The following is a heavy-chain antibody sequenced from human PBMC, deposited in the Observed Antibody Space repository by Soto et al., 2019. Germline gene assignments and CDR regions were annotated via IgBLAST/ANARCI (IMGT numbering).Heavy chain of an antibody. CDR1: GDSVSSNSAA. D-gene: IGHD3-22*01. CDR3: ARELTYYYDSSGYWRDGMEV. CDR2: TYYRSKWYN. J-gene: IGHJ6*04. V-gene: IGHV6-1*01. Sequence: SHTLSLTCAISGDSVSSNSAAWNLIRQSPSRGLEWLGRTYYRSKWYNDYAVSVKSRITINPDTSKNQFSLQLNSVTPEDTAVYYCARELTYYYDSSGYWRDGMEVWGKGTTVTVSS.